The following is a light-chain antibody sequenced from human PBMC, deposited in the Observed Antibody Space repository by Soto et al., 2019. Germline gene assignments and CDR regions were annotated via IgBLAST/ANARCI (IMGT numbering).Light chain of an antibody. CDR1: QDISTW. Sequence: DIQMTQSPSSVSASVGDRVTITCRASQDISTWLAWCQQKPGKAPKLLIYAASSLQSGVPSRFSGSGSGTDFTLAISSLQPEDIATYYCQQNDNLPLTFGGGTKVDIK. V-gene: IGKV1-12*01. CDR2: AAS. J-gene: IGKJ4*01. CDR3: QQNDNLPLT.